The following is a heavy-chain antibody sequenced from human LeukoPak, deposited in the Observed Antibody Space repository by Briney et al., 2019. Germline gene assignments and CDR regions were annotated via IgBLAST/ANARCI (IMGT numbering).Heavy chain of an antibody. CDR1: GFSFSSYV. V-gene: IGHV3-23*01. CDR2: ISASGDNT. CDR3: ARTRGYCSGGSCYRTFYFDY. Sequence: PGGSLRLSRTASGFSFSSYVMSWVRQAPGKGLEWVSGISASGDNTNYADSVKGRFTISRDNSKNTLYLRIKSLRAEDTAVYYCARTRGYCSGGSCYRTFYFDYWGQGTLVTVSS. J-gene: IGHJ4*02. D-gene: IGHD2-15*01.